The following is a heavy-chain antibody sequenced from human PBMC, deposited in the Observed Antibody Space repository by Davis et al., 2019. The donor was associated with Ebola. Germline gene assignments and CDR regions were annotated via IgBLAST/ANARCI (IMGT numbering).Heavy chain of an antibody. CDR2: ISGSGGST. V-gene: IGHV3-23*01. Sequence: GESLKISCAGSAFPFRSYAMSWVRQAPGKGLEWVSAISGSGGSTYYADSVKGRFTISRDNSKNTLYLQMNSLRAEDTAVYYCAREGYCSSTSCSDYYYYYMDVWGKGNTVTVSS. J-gene: IGHJ6*03. CDR1: AFPFRSYA. CDR3: AREGYCSSTSCSDYYYYYMDV. D-gene: IGHD2-2*01.